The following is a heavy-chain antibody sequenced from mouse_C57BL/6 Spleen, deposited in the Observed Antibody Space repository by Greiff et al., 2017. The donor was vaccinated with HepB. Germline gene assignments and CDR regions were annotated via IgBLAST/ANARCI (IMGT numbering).Heavy chain of an antibody. CDR1: GYTFTSYG. V-gene: IGHV1-81*01. CDR2: IYPRSGNT. J-gene: IGHJ2*01. CDR3: ANGYDGY. Sequence: VQLQQSGAELARPGASVKLSCKASGYTFTSYGISWVKQRTGQGLEWIGEIYPRSGNTYYNEKFKGKATLTADKSSSTAYMELRSLTSEDSAVYFCANGYDGYWGQGTTLTGSS. D-gene: IGHD2-2*01.